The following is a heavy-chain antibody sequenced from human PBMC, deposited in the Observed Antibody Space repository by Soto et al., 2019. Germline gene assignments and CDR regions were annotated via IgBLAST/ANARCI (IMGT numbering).Heavy chain of an antibody. V-gene: IGHV1-18*01. CDR3: ARMDIVATIKNYYMDV. CDR1: GYTFTSYG. CDR2: ISAYNGNT. Sequence: ASVKVSCKASGYTFTSYGISWVRQAPGQGLEWMGWISAYNGNTNYAQKLQGRVTMTTDTSTSTAYMELRSLRSVDTAVYYCARMDIVATIKNYYMDVWGKGTTVTVSS. D-gene: IGHD5-12*01. J-gene: IGHJ6*03.